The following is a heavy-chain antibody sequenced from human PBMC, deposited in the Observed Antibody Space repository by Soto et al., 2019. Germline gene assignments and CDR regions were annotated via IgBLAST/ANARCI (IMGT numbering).Heavy chain of an antibody. Sequence: PSETLSLTCTVSGDSVSSSSYYWSWVRQPPGKGLEWIGFIYYTGSTNYNRSLRSRVTLSVDTSKNQFSLTLNSVTAADTAVYYCARAPGIITGTARRENLGLGALVRVSS. V-gene: IGHV4-61*01. CDR3: ARAPGIITGTARREN. CDR2: IYYTGST. D-gene: IGHD1-7*01. J-gene: IGHJ4*02. CDR1: GDSVSSSSYY.